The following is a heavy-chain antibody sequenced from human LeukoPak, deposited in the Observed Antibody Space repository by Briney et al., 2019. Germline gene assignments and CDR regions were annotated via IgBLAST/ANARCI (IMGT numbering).Heavy chain of an antibody. CDR3: AIDPNDSSSLYYFDY. CDR2: IIPIFGTA. J-gene: IGHJ4*02. V-gene: IGHV1-69*13. Sequence: GASVKVSCKASGGTFSSYAISWVRQAPGQGLEWMGGIIPIFGTANYAQKFQGRVTITADESTSTAYMELSSLRSEDTAVYYCAIDPNDSSSLYYFDYWGQGTLVTVSS. D-gene: IGHD6-13*01. CDR1: GGTFSSYA.